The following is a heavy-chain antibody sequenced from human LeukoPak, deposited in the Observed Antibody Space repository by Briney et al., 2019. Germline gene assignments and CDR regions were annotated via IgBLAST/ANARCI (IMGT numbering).Heavy chain of an antibody. CDR1: GYTFTSYD. J-gene: IGHJ4*02. CDR2: TNPNSGNT. V-gene: IGHV1-8*01. CDR3: ARKRTTWGYCSSTSCLLFDY. D-gene: IGHD2-2*01. Sequence: ASVKVSCKASGYTFTSYDINWVRQATGQGLEWMGWTNPNSGNTGYAQKFQGRVTMTRNTSISTAYMELSSLRAEDTAVYYCARKRTTWGYCSSTSCLLFDYWGQGTLVTVSS.